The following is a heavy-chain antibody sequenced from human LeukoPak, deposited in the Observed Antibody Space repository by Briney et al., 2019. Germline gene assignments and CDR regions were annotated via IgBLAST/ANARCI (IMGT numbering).Heavy chain of an antibody. CDR3: ARFGAVQGVIFNFDY. CDR1: GGSISSYY. D-gene: IGHD3-10*01. V-gene: IGHV4-59*01. J-gene: IGHJ4*02. Sequence: PSETLSLTCTVSGGSISSYYWSWIRQPPGKGLEWIGYIYYSGSTNYNPSLKSRVTISVDTSKHQFSLKLSSVTAADTAVYYCARFGAVQGVIFNFDYGGQDTLVSVSS. CDR2: IYYSGST.